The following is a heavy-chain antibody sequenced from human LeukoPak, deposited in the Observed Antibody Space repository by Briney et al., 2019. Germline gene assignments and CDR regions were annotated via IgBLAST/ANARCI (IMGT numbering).Heavy chain of an antibody. V-gene: IGHV3-23*01. CDR2: ISGSGGST. Sequence: PGGSLRLSCAASGFTFSSYAMSWVRQAPGRGLEWVSAISGSGGSTYYADCVKGRFTISRDNSKNTLCLQMSGLRDEDTAVYYCAKGSSGTAMVAYYFDYWGQGTLVTVSS. CDR3: AKGSSGTAMVAYYFDY. J-gene: IGHJ4*02. D-gene: IGHD5-18*01. CDR1: GFTFSSYA.